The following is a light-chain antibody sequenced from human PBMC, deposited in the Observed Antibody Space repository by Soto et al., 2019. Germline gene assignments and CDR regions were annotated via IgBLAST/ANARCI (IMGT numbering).Light chain of an antibody. CDR1: RSNIGAGYD. V-gene: IGLV1-40*01. Sequence: QSVLTQPPSLSGAPGQRVTISCTGSRSNIGAGYDVHWYQHLPGTAPKVLIFDNSNRPSGVPDRFSGSKSGTSASLAITGLQAEDEAVYYCHSYGVSRRGPAVGGGTKLTVL. CDR3: HSYGVSRRGPA. CDR2: DNS. J-gene: IGLJ2*01.